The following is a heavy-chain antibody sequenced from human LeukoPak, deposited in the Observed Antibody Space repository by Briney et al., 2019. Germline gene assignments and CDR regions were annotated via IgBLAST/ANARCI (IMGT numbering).Heavy chain of an antibody. Sequence: GSSVKVSCKASGGTFSSYAISWVRQAPGQGLEWMGRIIPILGIANYAQKFQGRVTITADKSTSTAYMELSSLRSEDTAVYYCARGLWVYSSGWYYFDYWGQGTLVTVSS. V-gene: IGHV1-69*04. D-gene: IGHD6-19*01. CDR3: ARGLWVYSSGWYYFDY. J-gene: IGHJ4*02. CDR2: IIPILGIA. CDR1: GGTFSSYA.